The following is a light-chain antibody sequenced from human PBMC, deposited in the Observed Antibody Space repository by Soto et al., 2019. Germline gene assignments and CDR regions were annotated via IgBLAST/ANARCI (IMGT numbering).Light chain of an antibody. J-gene: IGKJ2*01. Sequence: DIQMTQSPSTLSASVGDRVTITCRASQSITIWLAWYQQKPGKAPKLLIYKASNLESGVPSRFSGSGSGTDFTLTISSLQPDDFATYYCQQYYTSPYTFGQGTKLEIK. CDR2: KAS. CDR1: QSITIW. V-gene: IGKV1-5*03. CDR3: QQYYTSPYT.